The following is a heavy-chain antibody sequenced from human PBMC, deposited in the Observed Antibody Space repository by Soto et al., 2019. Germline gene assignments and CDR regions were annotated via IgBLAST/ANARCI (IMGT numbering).Heavy chain of an antibody. V-gene: IGHV3-21*01. J-gene: IGHJ6*02. CDR2: ISSTSNHI. Sequence: GGSLRLSCAASGFSFYNDSNTYSVNWVRQAPGKGLEWVSSISSTSNHIYYAESVKGRFTISRDNAKNSLYLQMDSLRAEDTAVYYCARDNGDYRDTYYYYYAMDVWGQGTTVTVSS. D-gene: IGHD4-17*01. CDR3: ARDNGDYRDTYYYYYAMDV. CDR1: GFSFYNDSNTYS.